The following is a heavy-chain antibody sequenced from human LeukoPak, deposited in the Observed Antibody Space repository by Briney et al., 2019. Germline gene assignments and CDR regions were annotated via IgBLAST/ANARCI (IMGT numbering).Heavy chain of an antibody. CDR1: GGSFSGYY. CDR2: INHSGST. J-gene: IGHJ4*02. CDR3: ARGDSSGYLYYFDY. D-gene: IGHD3-22*01. V-gene: IGHV4-34*01. Sequence: SETLSLTCAVYGGSFSGYYWSWIRQPPGKGLEWIGEINHSGSTNYNPSLKSRVTMSVDTSKNQFSLKLSSVTAADTAVYYCARGDSSGYLYYFDYWGQGTLVTVSS.